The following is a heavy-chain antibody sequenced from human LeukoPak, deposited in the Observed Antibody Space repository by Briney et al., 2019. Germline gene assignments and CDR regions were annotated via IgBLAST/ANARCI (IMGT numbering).Heavy chain of an antibody. CDR3: ARDRGYYGSGSYSE. D-gene: IGHD3-10*01. CDR1: GYTFTSYG. V-gene: IGHV1-18*01. J-gene: IGHJ4*02. CDR2: ISAYNGNT. Sequence: GASVKFSCKASGYTFTSYGISWVRQAPGPGLEWMGWISAYNGNTNYAQKLQGRVTMTTDTSTSTAYMELRSLRSDDTAVYYCARDRGYYGSGSYSEWGQGALVALCS.